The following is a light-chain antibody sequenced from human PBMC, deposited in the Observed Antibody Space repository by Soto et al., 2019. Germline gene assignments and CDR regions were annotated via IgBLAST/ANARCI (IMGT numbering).Light chain of an antibody. CDR2: KNT. J-gene: IGLJ2*01. CDR3: ATWDDSLSGVL. V-gene: IGLV1-47*01. CDR1: SSNIGNHY. Sequence: QSVLTQSPSVSGAPGQRVTISCSGSSSNIGNHYVYWHQQLPGMAPRLLIYKNTQRPSGIPDRFSGSKSGTPASLAIYGLRSEDEADYYCATWDDSLSGVLFGGGTKLTVL.